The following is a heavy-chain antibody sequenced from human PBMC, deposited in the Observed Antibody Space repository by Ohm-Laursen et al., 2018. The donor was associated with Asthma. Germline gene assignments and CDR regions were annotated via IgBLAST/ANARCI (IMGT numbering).Heavy chain of an antibody. CDR3: ARDPLFYSSGWYGYYFDY. V-gene: IGHV3-30-3*01. J-gene: IGHJ4*02. D-gene: IGHD6-19*01. CDR2: ISYDGSNK. CDR1: GFTFSSYA. Sequence: SLRLSCTASGFTFSSYAMHWVRQAPGKGLAWVAVISYDGSNKYYADSVKGRFTISRDNSKNTLYLQMNSLRAEDTAVYYCARDPLFYSSGWYGYYFDYWGQGTLVTVSS.